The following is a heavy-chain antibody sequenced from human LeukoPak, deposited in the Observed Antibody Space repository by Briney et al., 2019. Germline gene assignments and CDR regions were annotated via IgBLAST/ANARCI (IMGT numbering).Heavy chain of an antibody. J-gene: IGHJ4*02. CDR2: ISGNSLST. D-gene: IGHD5-12*01. V-gene: IGHV3-21*01. CDR3: ARESNDRDIVTEGFFDY. Sequence: PGGSLRVSCVASGFTFSSFTMTWVRQAPGKGLEWVPSISGNSLSTFYVDSVKGRFTISRDNAKNSLYLQMNSLRAEDTAVYYCARESNDRDIVTEGFFDYWGQGTLVTVSS. CDR1: GFTFSSFT.